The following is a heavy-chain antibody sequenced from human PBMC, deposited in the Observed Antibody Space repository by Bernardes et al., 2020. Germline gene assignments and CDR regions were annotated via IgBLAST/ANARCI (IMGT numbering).Heavy chain of an antibody. J-gene: IGHJ5*02. D-gene: IGHD3-9*01. CDR2: ISSSGSTI. V-gene: IGHV3-11*01. Sequence: GGSLRLSRAASGFTFSDYYMSWIRQAPGKGLEWVSYISSSGSTIYYADSVKGRFTISRDNAKNSLYLQMNSLRAEDTAVYYCARDNDILTGYPNWFDPWGQGTLVTVSS. CDR3: ARDNDILTGYPNWFDP. CDR1: GFTFSDYY.